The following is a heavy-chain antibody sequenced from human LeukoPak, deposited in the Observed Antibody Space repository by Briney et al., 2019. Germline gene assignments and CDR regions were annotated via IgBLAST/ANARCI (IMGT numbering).Heavy chain of an antibody. CDR2: INSDGSST. CDR1: GVNLRSYW. V-gene: IGHV3-74*01. CDR3: AREAWDPFDI. J-gene: IGHJ3*02. Sequence: GSLRLSFVASGVNLRSYWMHWVRQAPGKGLVWVSRINSDGSSTNYADSVKGRFTISRDNAKNTLYLQMNSLRAEDTAVYYCAREAWDPFDIWGQGTMVTVSS.